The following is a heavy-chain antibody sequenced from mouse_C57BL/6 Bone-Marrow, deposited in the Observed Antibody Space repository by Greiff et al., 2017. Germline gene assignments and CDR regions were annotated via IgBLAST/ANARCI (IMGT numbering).Heavy chain of an antibody. V-gene: IGHV1-69*01. CDR3: ARWGAYIWYFDV. CDR2: IDPSDSYT. Sequence: QVQLQQPGAELVMPGASVKLSCKASGYTFTSYWLHWVKQRPGQGLEWIGEIDPSDSYTNSNQKFKGKSTLTVDKSSSTAYMQLSSLTSEDSAVYYCARWGAYIWYFDVWGTGTTVTVTS. CDR1: GYTFTSYW. D-gene: IGHD6-5*01. J-gene: IGHJ1*03.